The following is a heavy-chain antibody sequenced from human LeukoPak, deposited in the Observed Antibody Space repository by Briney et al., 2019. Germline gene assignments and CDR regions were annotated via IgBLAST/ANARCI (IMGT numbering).Heavy chain of an antibody. V-gene: IGHV3-30-3*01. J-gene: IGHJ3*02. D-gene: IGHD4-23*01. CDR1: GFTFSSYA. CDR2: ISYDGSNK. CDR3: ARDKAELRAFDI. Sequence: GGSLRLSCAASGFTFSSYAMHWVRQAPGKGLEWVAVISYDGSNKYYADSVKGRFTISRDNSKNTLYLQMNSLRAEDTAVYYCARDKAELRAFDIWGQGTMVTVSS.